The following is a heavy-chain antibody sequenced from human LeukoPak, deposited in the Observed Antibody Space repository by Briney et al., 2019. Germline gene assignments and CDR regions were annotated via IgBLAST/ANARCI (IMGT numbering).Heavy chain of an antibody. J-gene: IGHJ4*02. V-gene: IGHV1-69*13. CDR1: GGTFSSYA. CDR2: IIPIFGTA. CDR3: ARMATSSPYHFDY. D-gene: IGHD5-24*01. Sequence: SVKVSCKASGGTFSSYAISWVRQAPGQGLEWMGGIIPIFGTANYAQKFQGRVTITADESTSTAYMELSSLRSEDTAVYYCARMATSSPYHFDYWGQGTLVTVSS.